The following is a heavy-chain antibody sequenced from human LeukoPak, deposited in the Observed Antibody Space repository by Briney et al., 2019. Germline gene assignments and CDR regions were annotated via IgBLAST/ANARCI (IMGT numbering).Heavy chain of an antibody. V-gene: IGHV3-21*01. Sequence: PGGSLRLSCAASGFTFSSYSMNWVRQAPGKGLEWVAYISSSSSYIYYADSVKGRFTISRDNAKNSLYLQMNSLRAEDTAVYYYARGLGYCSSTSCYTPSSFGYWGQGTLVTVSS. CDR2: ISSSSSYI. D-gene: IGHD2-2*02. CDR3: ARGLGYCSSTSCYTPSSFGY. CDR1: GFTFSSYS. J-gene: IGHJ4*02.